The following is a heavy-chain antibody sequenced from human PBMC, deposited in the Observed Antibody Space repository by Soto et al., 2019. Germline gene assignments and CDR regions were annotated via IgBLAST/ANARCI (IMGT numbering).Heavy chain of an antibody. CDR3: ARARSITIFGVVGFEMDV. V-gene: IGHV5-10-1*03. CDR1: GYTFTDYW. Sequence: EVQLVQSGAEVKKPGESLRIACKGSGYTFTDYWINWVRLMPGKGLEWMGRIDPSDSYTKYSPSFQGHVTISADKSISTAYLEWSSLEASDTAMYYCARARSITIFGVVGFEMDVWGQGTTVTVSS. D-gene: IGHD3-3*01. J-gene: IGHJ6*02. CDR2: IDPSDSYT.